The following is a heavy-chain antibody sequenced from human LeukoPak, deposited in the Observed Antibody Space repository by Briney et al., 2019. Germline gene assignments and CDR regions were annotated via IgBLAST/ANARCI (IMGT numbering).Heavy chain of an antibody. CDR1: GFSFTNFW. V-gene: IGHV3-7*04. CDR3: ARGDAFSGDH. Sequence: GGSLRLSCAVSGFSFTNFWMSWVRQAPGRGLEWVANIHPEGTEKYHVESVKGRFTISRDNTKNLLFLQMNGLRVEDTAVYYCARGDAFSGDHWGQGTLVTVSS. CDR2: IHPEGTEK. J-gene: IGHJ4*02.